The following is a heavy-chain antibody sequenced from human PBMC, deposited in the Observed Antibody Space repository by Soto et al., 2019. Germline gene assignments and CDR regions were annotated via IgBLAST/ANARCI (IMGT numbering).Heavy chain of an antibody. J-gene: IGHJ4*01. CDR2: ISTYNGNT. Sequence: ASVKVSCKASGCTFTDYGISWVRQAPGQGLEWMGWISTYNGNTIYAQKIQGRVTMTTDTSTSTAYVELRSLRSDDTAVYYCAREEGISDWHAFDYWGHGTLVTVSS. CDR1: GCTFTDYG. D-gene: IGHD6-19*01. V-gene: IGHV1-18*04. CDR3: AREEGISDWHAFDY.